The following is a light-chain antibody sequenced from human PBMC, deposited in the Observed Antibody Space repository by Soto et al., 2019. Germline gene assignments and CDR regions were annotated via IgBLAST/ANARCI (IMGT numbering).Light chain of an antibody. V-gene: IGLV1-44*01. J-gene: IGLJ3*02. CDR3: AAWDDSLDGWV. Sequence: QSVPTQPPSTSGTPGQRVTISCSGGSSNIGSNTVNWYRQLPGTAPKLLIYTDNQRPSGVPDRFSGSKSGTSASLAISGLQSEDESDYYCAAWDDSLDGWVFGGGTKLTVL. CDR2: TDN. CDR1: SSNIGSNT.